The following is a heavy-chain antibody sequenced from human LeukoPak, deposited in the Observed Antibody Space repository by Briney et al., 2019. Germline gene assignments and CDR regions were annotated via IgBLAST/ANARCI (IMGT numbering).Heavy chain of an antibody. J-gene: IGHJ4*02. CDR1: GGSITTTNY. V-gene: IGHV4-4*02. D-gene: IGHD6-19*01. CDR3: ARGYSSGSSYYFDY. CDR2: ISLSGHT. Sequence: PSGTLSLTCGVSGGSITTTNYWSWVRQPPGQGLEWIGEISLSGHTNYNPSLRSRVTMSLDESKNHLSLILASVTAADTAVYYCARGYSSGSSYYFDYWGQGTLVTVSS.